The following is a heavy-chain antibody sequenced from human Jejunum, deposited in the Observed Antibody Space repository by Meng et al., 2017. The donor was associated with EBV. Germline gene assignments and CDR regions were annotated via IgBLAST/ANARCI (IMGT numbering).Heavy chain of an antibody. V-gene: IGHV4-4*02. CDR2: IYHAGGT. D-gene: IGHD3-22*01. Sequence: LQGVGPSLTRPSAHLSPTVIVSGGSIRDYDWWSWGRQPTGKGLEWLGEIYHAGGTNYNPSLEGRVTTSVDKSKNQFSLKLNSVTVADTAVYYCAGNGYYALEYWGPGILVTVSS. CDR1: GGSIRDYDW. J-gene: IGHJ4*02. CDR3: AGNGYYALEY.